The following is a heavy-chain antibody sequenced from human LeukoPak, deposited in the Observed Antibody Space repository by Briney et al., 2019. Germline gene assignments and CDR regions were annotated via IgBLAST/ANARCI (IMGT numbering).Heavy chain of an antibody. V-gene: IGHV4-34*01. J-gene: IGHJ4*02. D-gene: IGHD3-10*01. CDR2: INHSGST. CDR3: ARGTMVRGVTAAKKKYYFDY. CDR1: GGSFSGYY. Sequence: SETLSLTRAVYGGSFSGYYWSWIRQPPGKGLEWIGEINHSGSTNYNPSLKSRVTISVDTSKNQFSLKLSSVTAADTAVYYCARGTMVRGVTAAKKKYYFDYWGQGTLVTVSS.